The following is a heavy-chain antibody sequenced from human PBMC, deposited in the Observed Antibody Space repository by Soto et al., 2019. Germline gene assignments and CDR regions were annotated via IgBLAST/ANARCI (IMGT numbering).Heavy chain of an antibody. CDR2: IYYSGST. CDR1: GGSISSSSYY. CDR3: ARPGNYGSGSYLYYLDY. J-gene: IGHJ4*02. V-gene: IGHV4-39*01. Sequence: LSLTCTVSGGSISSSSYYWGWIRQPPGKGLEWIGSIYYSGSTYYNPSLKSRVTISVDTSKNQFSLKLSSVTAADTAVYYCARPGNYGSGSYLYYLDYWGQGTLVTVSS. D-gene: IGHD3-10*01.